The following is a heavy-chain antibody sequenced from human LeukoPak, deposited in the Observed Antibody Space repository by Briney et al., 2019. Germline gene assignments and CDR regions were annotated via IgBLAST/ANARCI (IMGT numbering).Heavy chain of an antibody. CDR2: ISGSGENT. J-gene: IGHJ4*02. D-gene: IGHD6-6*01. V-gene: IGHV3-23*01. CDR1: GFTFSTYV. Sequence: GGSLRLSCAASGFTFSTYVMSWVRQAPGKGLEWVSAISGSGENTYYADSVKGRFTISRDNSKNTFFLQMNSLRAEGTAIYYCTKTGARYSASSNFDSWGQGAQVTVSS. CDR3: TKTGARYSASSNFDS.